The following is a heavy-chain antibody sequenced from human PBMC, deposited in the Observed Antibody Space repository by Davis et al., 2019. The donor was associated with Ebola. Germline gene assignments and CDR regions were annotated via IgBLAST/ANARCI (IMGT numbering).Heavy chain of an antibody. CDR1: GYTFTSYG. D-gene: IGHD1-14*01. CDR3: ATDPMNPLAALPDF. V-gene: IGHV1-18*01. Sequence: ASVKVSCKASGYTFTSYGISWVRQAPGQGLEWMGWISAYNGNTKYAQKLQGRVTMATDTSTSTVDLDLSSLGPEDTAVYYCATDPMNPLAALPDFWGQGTLVTVSS. J-gene: IGHJ4*02. CDR2: ISAYNGNT.